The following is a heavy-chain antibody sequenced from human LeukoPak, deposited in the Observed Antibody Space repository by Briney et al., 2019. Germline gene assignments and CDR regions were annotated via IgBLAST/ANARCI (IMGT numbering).Heavy chain of an antibody. Sequence: GESLKISCKGSGYSFTSYWIGWVRRMPGKGLGWMGIIYPGDSDTRYSPSFQGQVTISADKSISTAYLQWSSLKASDTAMYYCARAGYCSGGSCYKGRLDYWGQGTLVTVSS. J-gene: IGHJ4*02. CDR1: GYSFTSYW. V-gene: IGHV5-51*01. CDR2: IYPGDSDT. D-gene: IGHD2-15*01. CDR3: ARAGYCSGGSCYKGRLDY.